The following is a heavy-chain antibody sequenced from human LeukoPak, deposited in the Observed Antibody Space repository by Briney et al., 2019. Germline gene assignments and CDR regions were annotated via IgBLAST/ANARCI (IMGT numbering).Heavy chain of an antibody. CDR3: ARGGGDPSKYYYYYMDV. CDR1: GFTFSRYW. V-gene: IGHV3-74*01. D-gene: IGHD2-21*02. J-gene: IGHJ6*03. Sequence: GGSLRLSCAASGFTFSRYWMHWVRQAPGKGLVWVSRINTDGSSTSYADSVKGRFTISRDNSKNTLYLQMHSLRPEDTAVYYCARGGGDPSKYYYYYMDVWGKGTTVTVSS. CDR2: INTDGSST.